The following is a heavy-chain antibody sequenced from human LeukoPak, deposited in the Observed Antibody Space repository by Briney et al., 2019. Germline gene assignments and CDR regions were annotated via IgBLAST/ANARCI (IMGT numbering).Heavy chain of an antibody. J-gene: IGHJ3*02. CDR2: ISGSGGST. V-gene: IGHV3-23*01. Sequence: GGSLRLSCAASGFTFSSYAMSWVRQAPGKGLEWVSAISGSGGSTYYADSVKGRFTISRDNSKNTLYLQMNSLRAEDTAVYYCAKSSRWGSGWKDAFDIWGQGTMVTVSS. D-gene: IGHD6-19*01. CDR1: GFTFSSYA. CDR3: AKSSRWGSGWKDAFDI.